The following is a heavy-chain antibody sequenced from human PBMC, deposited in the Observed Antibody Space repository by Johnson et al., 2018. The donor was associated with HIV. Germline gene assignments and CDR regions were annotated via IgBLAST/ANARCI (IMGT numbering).Heavy chain of an antibody. Sequence: QVQLVESGGGVVQPGRSLRLSCAASGFTFSNYGMHWVRQAPGKGLEWVAVIWYDGSNKYYADSVKGRFTISRDKSYNTLDLQMNSRRAEDTAVYYCAKVFSSWPPDSRDAFDIWGQGTMVIVSS. CDR2: IWYDGSNK. V-gene: IGHV3-33*03. CDR1: GFTFSNYG. J-gene: IGHJ3*02. D-gene: IGHD3-22*01. CDR3: AKVFSSWPPDSRDAFDI.